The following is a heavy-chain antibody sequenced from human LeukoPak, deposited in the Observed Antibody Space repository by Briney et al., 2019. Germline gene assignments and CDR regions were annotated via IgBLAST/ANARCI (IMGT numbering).Heavy chain of an antibody. V-gene: IGHV3-74*01. Sequence: GGSLRLSCAASGFTFSSYWMHWVRQTPGKGLVWVSRIDTDGSNRNYADSVKGRFTISRDNAKNTLYLEMSSLRAEDTAVYYCAKDRDYVAWFDPWGQGTLVTVSS. D-gene: IGHD3-10*02. J-gene: IGHJ5*02. CDR3: AKDRDYVAWFDP. CDR2: IDTDGSNR. CDR1: GFTFSSYW.